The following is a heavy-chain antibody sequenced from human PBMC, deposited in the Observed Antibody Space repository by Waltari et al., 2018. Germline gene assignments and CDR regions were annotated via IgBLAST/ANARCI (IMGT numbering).Heavy chain of an antibody. D-gene: IGHD3-10*01. Sequence: QVQLVQAGAEVKKPGASVKVSCKASGYTFTGYYMHWVRQAPGQGLEWMGGIHHNSGGTKYAQRFQVRVTMTRETSISNAYMELSRLRSDDTGVYYCARVEYYYGSGSENAFDIWGQGTMVTVSS. CDR1: GYTFTGYY. CDR3: ARVEYYYGSGSENAFDI. J-gene: IGHJ3*02. V-gene: IGHV1-2*02. CDR2: IHHNSGGT.